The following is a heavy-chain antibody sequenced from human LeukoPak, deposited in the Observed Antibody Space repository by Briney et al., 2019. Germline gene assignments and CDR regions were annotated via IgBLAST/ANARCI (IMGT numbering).Heavy chain of an antibody. Sequence: SGALSLTCAVSGGSISSSNWWSWVRQPPGKGLEWIGEIYHSGSTNYNPSLKSRVTISVDKSKNQFSLKLSSVTAADTAVYYCARGGTFPYYDFWSGYSNWFDPWGQGTLVTVSS. J-gene: IGHJ5*02. CDR1: GGSISSSNW. CDR2: IYHSGST. CDR3: ARGGTFPYYDFWSGYSNWFDP. D-gene: IGHD3-3*01. V-gene: IGHV4-4*02.